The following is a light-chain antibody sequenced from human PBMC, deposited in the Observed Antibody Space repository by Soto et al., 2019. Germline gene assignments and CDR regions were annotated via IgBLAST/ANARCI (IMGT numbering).Light chain of an antibody. CDR1: SSDVGGYNS. CDR3: SSYTSSNTQV. J-gene: IGLJ1*01. CDR2: EVS. V-gene: IGLV2-14*01. Sequence: QSALTQPASVSGSPGQSITISCTGTSSDVGGYNSVSWYQHHPGRAPKVMIFEVSNRPSGVSIRFPGSKSGNTASLTISGLRAEDGADYYCSSYTSSNTQVFGTGTKITVL.